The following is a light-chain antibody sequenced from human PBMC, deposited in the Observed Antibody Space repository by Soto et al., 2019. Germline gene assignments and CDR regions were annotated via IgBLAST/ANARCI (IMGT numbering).Light chain of an antibody. V-gene: IGLV2-8*01. CDR1: SSDVGAFNH. CDR3: CTSEGSDNQRYV. J-gene: IGLJ1*01. CDR2: EVT. Sequence: QSVLAQPPSASGSPGQSVTISCTGTSSDVGAFNHVSWFQQHPGKAPKLIIFEVTKRPSGIPDRFSGSKSGNTASLTVSGLQAEDEADYDCCTSEGSDNQRYVFGTGTKV.